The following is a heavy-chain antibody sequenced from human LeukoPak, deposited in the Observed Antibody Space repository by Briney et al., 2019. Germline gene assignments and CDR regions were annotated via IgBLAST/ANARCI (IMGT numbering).Heavy chain of an antibody. CDR3: AKDSSGLRRFYYMDV. D-gene: IGHD3-22*01. CDR2: VRYDGSNK. Sequence: PGGSLRLSCAASGFTFSSYGMYWVRQAPGKGLEWVAFVRYDGSNKYYADSVKGRFTISRDNSKNTLDLQMKSLRAEDTAVYYCAKDSSGLRRFYYMDVWGKGTTVTVSS. V-gene: IGHV3-30*02. J-gene: IGHJ6*03. CDR1: GFTFSSYG.